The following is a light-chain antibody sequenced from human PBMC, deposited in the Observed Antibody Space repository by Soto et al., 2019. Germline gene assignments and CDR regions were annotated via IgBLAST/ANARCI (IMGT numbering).Light chain of an antibody. Sequence: IVLTQSPATLSVSQGERATLSYEPTQSLRNYLASYQQTSGQAPRLLIYGASTRATGIPASFSGSGSGTEFTLTLSTLQSEDFAAYYCQQYNDWPRTFGQGTKVDI. V-gene: IGKV3-15*01. CDR2: GAS. CDR1: QSLRNY. J-gene: IGKJ1*01. CDR3: QQYNDWPRT.